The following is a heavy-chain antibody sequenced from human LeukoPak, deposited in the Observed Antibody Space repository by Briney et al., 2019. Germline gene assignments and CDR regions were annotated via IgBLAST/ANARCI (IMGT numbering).Heavy chain of an antibody. CDR2: INPNSGGT. CDR1: GYTFTGYY. D-gene: IGHD3-10*01. V-gene: IGHV1-2*02. Sequence: ASVKLSCKASGYTFTGYYMHWVRQAPGQGLEWMGWINPNSGGTNYAQKFQGRVTMTRDTSISTAYMELSRLRSDDTAVYYCARGDTTYYYGSGSYYGSYYGMDVWGQGTTVTVSS. CDR3: ARGDTTYYYGSGSYYGSYYGMDV. J-gene: IGHJ6*02.